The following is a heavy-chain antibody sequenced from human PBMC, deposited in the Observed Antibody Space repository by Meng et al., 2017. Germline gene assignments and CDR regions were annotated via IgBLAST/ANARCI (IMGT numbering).Heavy chain of an antibody. CDR2: IYYSGST. D-gene: IGHD4-17*01. Sequence: QGQLRESGPGLVRPSETLSLTCTVSGGSVSSGSYYWSWIRQPPGKGLEWIGYIYYSGSTNYNPSLKSRVTISVDTSKNQFSLKLSSVTAADTAVYYCARDGATTVTTGWFDPWGQGTLVTVSS. CDR3: ARDGATTVTTGWFDP. V-gene: IGHV4-61*01. CDR1: GGSVSSGSYY. J-gene: IGHJ5*02.